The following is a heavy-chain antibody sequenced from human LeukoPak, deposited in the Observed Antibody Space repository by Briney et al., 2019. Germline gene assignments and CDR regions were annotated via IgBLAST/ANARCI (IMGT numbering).Heavy chain of an antibody. Sequence: ASVKVSCKASGYTFTSYDSNWVRQATGQGLEWMGWMNPNSGNTGYAQKFQGRVTITRNSSISTAYMALSSQRSEATAVYYCAKGGWGGMTMNSNDAFDIWGQGTMVTVSS. V-gene: IGHV1-8*03. D-gene: IGHD4/OR15-4a*01. CDR2: MNPNSGNT. J-gene: IGHJ3*02. CDR3: AKGGWGGMTMNSNDAFDI. CDR1: GYTFTSYD.